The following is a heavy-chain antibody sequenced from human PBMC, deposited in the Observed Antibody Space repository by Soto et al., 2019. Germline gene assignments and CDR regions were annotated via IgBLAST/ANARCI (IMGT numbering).Heavy chain of an antibody. J-gene: IGHJ6*02. Sequence: SETHCLTWRVAWGYGISGSYYRSWIRQPPGKGLEWIGYIYYSGSTNYNPSLKSRVTISVDTSKNQFSLKLSSVTAADTAVYYCARGSSGWYGYYYYGVDVWGQGTTVTVSS. V-gene: IGHV4-61*01. CDR1: WGYGISGSYY. D-gene: IGHD6-19*01. CDR3: ARGSSGWYGYYYYGVDV. CDR2: IYYSGST.